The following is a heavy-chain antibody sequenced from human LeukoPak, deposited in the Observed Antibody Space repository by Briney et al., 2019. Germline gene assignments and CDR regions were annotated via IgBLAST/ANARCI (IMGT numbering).Heavy chain of an antibody. CDR2: IYYSGST. V-gene: IGHV4-61*01. CDR3: ARAPAGYSSSWYDVGYYYYYMDV. Sequence: SETLSLTCTVSGGSISSGSYYWSWIRQPPGKGLEWIGYIYYSGSTNYDPSLKSRVTISVDTSKNQFSLKLSSVTAADTAVYYCARAPAGYSSSWYDVGYYYYYMDVWGKGTTVTVSS. CDR1: GGSISSGSYY. D-gene: IGHD6-13*01. J-gene: IGHJ6*03.